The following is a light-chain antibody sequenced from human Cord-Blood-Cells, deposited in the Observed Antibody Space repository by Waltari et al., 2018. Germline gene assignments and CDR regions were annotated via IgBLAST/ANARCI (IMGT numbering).Light chain of an antibody. CDR3: QQRSNWSPIT. CDR2: DAS. CDR1: QSVSSY. Sequence: EIVLTLSPATLSLSPGERATLSCRASQSVSSYLAWYQQKPGQAPRLLIYDASNRATGIPARFSGSGSGTDFTLTISSLEPEDFAVYYCQQRSNWSPITFGQGTRLEIK. J-gene: IGKJ5*01. V-gene: IGKV3-11*01.